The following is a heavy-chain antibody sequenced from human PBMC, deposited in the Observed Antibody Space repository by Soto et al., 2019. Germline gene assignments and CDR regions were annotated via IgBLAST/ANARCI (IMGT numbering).Heavy chain of an antibody. D-gene: IGHD4-4*01. V-gene: IGHV1-69*01. CDR2: IMPMYNKP. Sequence: QVQLVQSGAEVKKPGSSVRVSCQASGGTFTTYAFNWVRQAPGQGLEWMGGIMPMYNKPNYAPNFLGRVTTSADPSPSTDYMELTSLRSDDAFVYFCPRGYSGGYCDEMDDVGQGTTVT. CDR1: GGTFTTYA. CDR3: PRGYSGGYCDEMDD. J-gene: IGHJ6*02.